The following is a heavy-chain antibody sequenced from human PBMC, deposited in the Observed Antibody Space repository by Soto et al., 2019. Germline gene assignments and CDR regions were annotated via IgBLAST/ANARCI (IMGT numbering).Heavy chain of an antibody. J-gene: IGHJ6*02. CDR3: AREDYYDSSGYLSLYYYGMDV. CDR1: GYTFTSYY. V-gene: IGHV1-46*01. Sequence: ASVKVSCKASGYTFTSYYMHWVRQAPGQGLEWMGIINPSGGSTSYAQKFQGRVTMTRDTSTSTVYMELGSLGSEETAVYYCAREDYYDSSGYLSLYYYGMDVWGQGTTVTVSS. CDR2: INPSGGST. D-gene: IGHD3-22*01.